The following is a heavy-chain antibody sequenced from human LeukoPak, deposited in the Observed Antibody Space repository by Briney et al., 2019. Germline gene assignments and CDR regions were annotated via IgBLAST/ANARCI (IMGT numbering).Heavy chain of an antibody. CDR2: IYSGGRK. D-gene: IGHD2-2*02. Sequence: GGSLRLSCAASGFTVSSNYMSWVRQAPGKGLEWVSVIYSGGRKKYADSVKGRFTISRDNSKNTLYLQMNCLGAEDTAVYYCARGYSYWGQGTLVTVSS. J-gene: IGHJ4*02. CDR3: ARGYSY. V-gene: IGHV3-53*01. CDR1: GFTVSSNY.